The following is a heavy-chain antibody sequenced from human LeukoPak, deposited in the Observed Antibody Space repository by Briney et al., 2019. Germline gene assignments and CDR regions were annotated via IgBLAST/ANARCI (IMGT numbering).Heavy chain of an antibody. CDR1: GGSTSSGDYS. V-gene: IGHV4-31*03. CDR3: TRAETY. J-gene: IGHJ4*02. D-gene: IGHD5-24*01. CDR2: IYFSGSS. Sequence: TPSHTCTVSGGSTSSGDYSWSWARLHPGKGLEWIGHIYFSGSSSYNPSLKSRVTISLDTSKNQFSLKLRSVTAADTAVYYCTRAETYWGQGTLVTVSS.